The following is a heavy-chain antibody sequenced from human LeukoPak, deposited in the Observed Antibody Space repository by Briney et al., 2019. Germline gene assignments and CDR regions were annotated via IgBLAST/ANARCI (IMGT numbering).Heavy chain of an antibody. CDR3: ARGSLSGTSFPNWFDP. V-gene: IGHV1-69*05. CDR1: GGTFSSYA. CDR2: IIPIFGTA. D-gene: IGHD1-7*01. J-gene: IGHJ5*02. Sequence: GASVKVSCKASGGTFSSYAISWVRQAPGQGLEWMGGIIPIFGTANYAQKFQGRVTITTDESTSTAYMELSSLRSDDTAVYYCARGSLSGTSFPNWFDPWGQGTLVTVSS.